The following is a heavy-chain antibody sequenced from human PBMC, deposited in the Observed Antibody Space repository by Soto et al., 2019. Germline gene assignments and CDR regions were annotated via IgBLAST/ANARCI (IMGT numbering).Heavy chain of an antibody. V-gene: IGHV1-18*01. J-gene: IGHJ4*02. D-gene: IGHD3-22*01. CDR2: ISAYNGNT. Sequence: GASVKVSCKASGYTFTSYGISWVRQAPGQGLEWMGWISAYNGNTNYAQKLQGRVTMTTDTSTSTAYMELRSLRSDDTAVYYCAREKEGVYYYDSSGYPIHPLVFDDWGQGTLVTVSS. CDR1: GYTFTSYG. CDR3: AREKEGVYYYDSSGYPIHPLVFDD.